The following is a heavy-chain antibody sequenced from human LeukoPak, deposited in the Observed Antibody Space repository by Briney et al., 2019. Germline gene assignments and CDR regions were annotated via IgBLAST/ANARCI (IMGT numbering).Heavy chain of an antibody. V-gene: IGHV3-23*01. CDR2: ISERGGST. J-gene: IGHJ4*02. D-gene: IGHD3-22*01. CDR3: AKRGVVIRVILVGFHKEAYYFDS. CDR1: GITLSNYG. Sequence: GGSLRLSCVVSGITLSNYGMSWVRQAPGKGLEWVSGISERGGSTNYADSVKGRFIISRDTSKNTVYLQMNNLRAEDTAVYFCAKRGVVIRVILVGFHKEAYYFDSWGQGALVTVSS.